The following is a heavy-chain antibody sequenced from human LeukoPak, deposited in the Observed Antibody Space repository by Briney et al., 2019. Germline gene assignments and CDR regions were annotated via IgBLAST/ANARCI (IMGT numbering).Heavy chain of an antibody. V-gene: IGHV4-59*01. Sequence: SETLSLTCTVSGGSISSYYWSWIRQPPGKGLEWIGYIYYSGSTNYNPSLKSRVTISVDTSKNQFSLKLSSVTAADTAVYYCVRQNSMIVGTFFDYWGQGTLVTVSS. J-gene: IGHJ4*02. D-gene: IGHD3-22*01. CDR1: GGSISSYY. CDR3: VRQNSMIVGTFFDY. CDR2: IYYSGST.